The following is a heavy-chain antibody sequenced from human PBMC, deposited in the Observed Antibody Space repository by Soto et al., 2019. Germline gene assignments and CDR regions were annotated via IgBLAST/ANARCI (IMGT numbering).Heavy chain of an antibody. V-gene: IGHV4-4*02. J-gene: IGHJ6*02. Sequence: SETLSLTCAVSGGSISSSNWWSWVRQPPGKGLELMVDIYHSGSTNYNPSLKSSVTISVDKSKNHFSLKMRSVTAADTAVYYCASALGKWKAYYDGYYYYYYGMDVWGQGTPVTVSS. CDR3: ASALGKWKAYYDGYYYYYYGMDV. D-gene: IGHD3-16*01. CDR2: IYHSGST. CDR1: GGSISSSNW.